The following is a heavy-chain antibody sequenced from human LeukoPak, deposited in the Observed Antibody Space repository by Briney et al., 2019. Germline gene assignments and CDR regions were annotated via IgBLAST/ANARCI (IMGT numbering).Heavy chain of an antibody. CDR1: GFTFSSYG. J-gene: IGHJ6*02. CDR3: AKDRLGYYYYGMDV. Sequence: GGSLRLSCAASGFTFSSYGMHWVRQAPGKGLEWVAVIWYDGSNEYYGDSVKGRFTISRDNSKNTLYLQMNSLRAEDTAVYYCAKDRLGYYYYGMDVWGQGTTVTVSS. V-gene: IGHV3-30*02. D-gene: IGHD6-25*01. CDR2: IWYDGSNE.